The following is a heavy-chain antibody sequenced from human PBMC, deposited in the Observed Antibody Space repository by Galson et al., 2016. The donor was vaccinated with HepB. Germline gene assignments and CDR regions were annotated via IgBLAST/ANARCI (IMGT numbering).Heavy chain of an antibody. Sequence: SLRLSCAASGFTFSHYGMHWVRQAPGKGLEWVAAIWYDGGKEYYTESVKCRFTISRDNSKNTLYLEMNTLRVEDTAVYFCARGSSSRSIYYYYYYTMDVWGQGTTVTVSS. CDR2: IWYDGGKE. J-gene: IGHJ6*02. D-gene: IGHD6-6*01. CDR3: ARGSSSRSIYYYYYYTMDV. CDR1: GFTFSHYG. V-gene: IGHV3-33*01.